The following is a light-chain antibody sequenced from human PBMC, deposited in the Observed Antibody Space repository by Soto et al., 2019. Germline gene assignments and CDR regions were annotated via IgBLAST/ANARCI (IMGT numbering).Light chain of an antibody. CDR1: QGISNY. Sequence: AIRMTQSPSSLSASTGDRVTITCRASQGISNYLAWYQQKPGKAPKVLIHAASSLQGGVPSRFSGGGSGTDFTLTSSYLQSEDFATYCCQQYYTHPWTFGQGTKVEIK. J-gene: IGKJ1*01. CDR3: QQYYTHPWT. V-gene: IGKV1-8*01. CDR2: AAS.